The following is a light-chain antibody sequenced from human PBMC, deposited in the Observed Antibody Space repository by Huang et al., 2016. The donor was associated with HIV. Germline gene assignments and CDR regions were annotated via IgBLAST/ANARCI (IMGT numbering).Light chain of an antibody. Sequence: EIVMTQSPATLSLSPGEKAILFCRASQSVSSNLAWYQQKPGQAPRLLIYGASSRATGVQTRFSGSGSGTEFALTISSLQSEDFAVYYCQQYNNWPGFTFGPGTKVDVK. CDR2: GAS. V-gene: IGKV3-15*01. CDR3: QQYNNWPGFT. J-gene: IGKJ3*01. CDR1: QSVSSN.